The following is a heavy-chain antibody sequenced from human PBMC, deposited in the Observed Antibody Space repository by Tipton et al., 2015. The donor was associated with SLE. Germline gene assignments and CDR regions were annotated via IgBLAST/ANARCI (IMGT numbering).Heavy chain of an antibody. V-gene: IGHV4-31*03. J-gene: IGHJ4*02. CDR3: AREGLVVPTYFDY. CDR2: IYYSGST. Sequence: TLSLTCTVSGGSISSGGYYWSWIRQHPGKGLEWIGYIYYSGSTYYNPSLKSRVTISVDTSKNQFSLKLSSVTAADTAVYYCAREGLVVPTYFDYWRQRTLVTVSS. CDR1: GGSISSGGYY. D-gene: IGHD2-8*02.